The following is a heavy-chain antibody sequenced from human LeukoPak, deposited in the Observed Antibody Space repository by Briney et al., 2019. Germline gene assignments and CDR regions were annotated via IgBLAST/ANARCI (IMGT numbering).Heavy chain of an antibody. CDR3: AKSGYNRFDY. D-gene: IGHD5-24*01. V-gene: IGHV3-21*04. CDR1: GFTFSNYN. Sequence: GGSLRLSCAASGFTFSNYNMNWVRQAPGKGLEWVSSISSSTSYKNYADSVKGRFTISRDNAKNSLYLQMNSLRAEDTAVYYCAKSGYNRFDYWGQGTLVTVSS. CDR2: ISSSTSYK. J-gene: IGHJ4*02.